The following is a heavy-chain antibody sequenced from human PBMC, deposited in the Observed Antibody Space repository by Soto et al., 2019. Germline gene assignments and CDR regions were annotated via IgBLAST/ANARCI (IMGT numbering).Heavy chain of an antibody. Sequence: SGPTLVNPTQTLTLTCTFSGFSLSTSGMRVSWIRQPPGKALEWLARIDWDDDKLYSTSLKTRLTLSKTTSKHQVVLTMTNMDPVYTATYYCARSIVAAGNRWFDPWGQGTLVTVSS. V-gene: IGHV2-70*04. J-gene: IGHJ5*02. D-gene: IGHD6-13*01. CDR2: IDWDDDK. CDR1: GFSLSTSGMR. CDR3: ARSIVAAGNRWFDP.